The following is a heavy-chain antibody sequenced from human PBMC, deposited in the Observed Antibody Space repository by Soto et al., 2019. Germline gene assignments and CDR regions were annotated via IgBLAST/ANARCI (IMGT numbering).Heavy chain of an antibody. Sequence: QVQLVQSGAEVKKPGSSVKVSCKASGGTFSSYAISWVRQAPGQGLEWMGGIIPIFGTANYAQKFQGRVTITADKSTRTAYMELSSLRSEDTAVYYCAGGAAPEGWGSYRWEDYWGQGTLVTVSS. V-gene: IGHV1-69*06. CDR3: AGGAAPEGWGSYRWEDY. J-gene: IGHJ4*02. CDR1: GGTFSSYA. CDR2: IIPIFGTA. D-gene: IGHD1-26*01.